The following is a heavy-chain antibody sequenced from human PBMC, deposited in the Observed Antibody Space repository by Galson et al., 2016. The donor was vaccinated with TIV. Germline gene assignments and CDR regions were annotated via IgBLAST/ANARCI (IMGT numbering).Heavy chain of an antibody. Sequence: SVKVSCKASGYIFTNYYFHWVRQAPGQGLEWMGVIDPSSGGTTYAQKFQARLTMTRDTSTPTVYMDLSSLKSGDTAVYYCTRDLSRLRDYWGQGTLVTVSS. CDR1: GYIFTNYY. J-gene: IGHJ4*02. CDR3: TRDLSRLRDY. CDR2: IDPSSGGT. V-gene: IGHV1-46*01.